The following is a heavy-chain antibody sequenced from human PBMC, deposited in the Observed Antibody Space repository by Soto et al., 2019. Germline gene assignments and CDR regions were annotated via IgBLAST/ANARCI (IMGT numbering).Heavy chain of an antibody. CDR3: ARGRIVATVEPFSY. V-gene: IGHV1-18*01. Sequence: ASVKVSCKASGYTFTSYGIRWVRQAPGQGLEWMGWISAYNGNTNYAQKLQGRVTMTTDTSTITAYMELRGLRSDDTAVYFCARGRIVATVEPFSYWGLGTLVTVSS. J-gene: IGHJ4*02. CDR1: GYTFTSYG. CDR2: ISAYNGNT. D-gene: IGHD5-12*01.